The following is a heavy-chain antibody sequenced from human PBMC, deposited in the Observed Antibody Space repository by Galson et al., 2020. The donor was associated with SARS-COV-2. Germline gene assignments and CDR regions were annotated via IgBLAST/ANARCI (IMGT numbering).Heavy chain of an antibody. D-gene: IGHD2-21*02. V-gene: IGHV1-2*02. J-gene: IGHJ4*02. CDR3: ATYCGGDCYGLAY. CDR1: GYTFSGYF. CDR2: IRPDSGGT. Sequence: ASVKVSCKASGYTFSGYFMHWVRQPAGQGLEGMGWIRPDSGGTKYEQKFQGRITMTRDTSISTVYIELSGLRTDDTAVYDCATYCGGDCYGLAYWGRGTLVAVSS.